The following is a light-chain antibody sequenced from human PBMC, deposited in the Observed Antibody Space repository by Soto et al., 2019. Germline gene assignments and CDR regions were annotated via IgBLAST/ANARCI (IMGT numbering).Light chain of an antibody. CDR1: SSDVGGYNY. CDR2: EVS. V-gene: IGLV2-14*01. Sequence: QSVLTQPASVSGSPGQSITISCTGTSSDVGGYNYVSWYQQHPGKAPKLLIYEVSNRPSGVSNRFSGSKSGNTASLTISGLQPEDEADYYCSSYTSAITLEMAFGGGTQLTVL. CDR3: SSYTSAITLEMA. J-gene: IGLJ2*01.